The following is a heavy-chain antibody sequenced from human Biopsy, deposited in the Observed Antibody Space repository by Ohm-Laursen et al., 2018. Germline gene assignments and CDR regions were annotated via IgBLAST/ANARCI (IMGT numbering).Heavy chain of an antibody. CDR3: AKGITVYGVVLPYYFDD. CDR2: FYGSGNT. CDR1: GASLSSHY. V-gene: IGHV4-59*11. J-gene: IGHJ4*02. Sequence: SETLSLTCTVSGASLSSHYWSWIRQPSGKGPEWLGYFYGSGNTYYNPSLKSRVTISVDPSKNQFSLKLNAVTAADTAVYYCAKGITVYGVVLPYYFDDWGQGTLVTVSS. D-gene: IGHD3-3*01.